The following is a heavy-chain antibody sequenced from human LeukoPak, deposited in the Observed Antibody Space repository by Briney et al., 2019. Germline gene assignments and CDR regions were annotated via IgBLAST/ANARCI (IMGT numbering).Heavy chain of an antibody. CDR3: ARERGYCRSSSCPEVY. Sequence: SQTLSLTCTVSGGSISSGGYYWSWIRQPPGKGLEWIGYIYHGGSTYYNPSLKSRVTMSIDTSKNQFSLRLSSVTAADTAFYFCARERGYCRSSSCPEVYWGQGALVTVSS. J-gene: IGHJ4*02. D-gene: IGHD2-2*01. CDR1: GGSISSGGYY. V-gene: IGHV4-30-2*01. CDR2: IYHGGST.